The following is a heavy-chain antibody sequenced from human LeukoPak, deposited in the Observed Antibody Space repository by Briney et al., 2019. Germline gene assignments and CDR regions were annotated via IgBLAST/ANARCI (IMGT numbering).Heavy chain of an antibody. V-gene: IGHV3-30-3*01. CDR2: ISYDGSNK. D-gene: IGHD2-2*02. CDR3: ARLCVGSSTSCYSWFDP. Sequence: GGSLRLSCAASGFTFSSYAMHWVRQAPGKGLEWVAVISYDGSNKYYADSVKGRFTISRDNSKNTLYLQMNSLRAEDTAVYYCARLCVGSSTSCYSWFDPWGQGTLVTVSS. CDR1: GFTFSSYA. J-gene: IGHJ5*02.